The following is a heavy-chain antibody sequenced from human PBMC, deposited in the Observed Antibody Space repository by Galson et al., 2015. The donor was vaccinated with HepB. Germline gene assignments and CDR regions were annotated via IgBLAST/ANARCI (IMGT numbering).Heavy chain of an antibody. CDR1: GFTFSSYG. CDR3: AKGGYCSSTSCYFPRTLSPDP. J-gene: IGHJ6*04. D-gene: IGHD2-2*01. CDR2: ISYDGSNK. V-gene: IGHV3-30*18. Sequence: SLRLSCAASGFTFSSYGVHWVRQAPGKGLEWVAVISYDGSNKYYADSVKGRFTISRDNSKNTLYLQMNSLRAEDTAVYYCAKGGYCSSTSCYFPRTLSPDPWGKGTTVTVSS.